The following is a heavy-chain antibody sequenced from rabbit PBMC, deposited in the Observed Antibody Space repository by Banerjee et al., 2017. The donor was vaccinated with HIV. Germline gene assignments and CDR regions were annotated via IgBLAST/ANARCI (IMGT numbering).Heavy chain of an antibody. CDR1: GFDLSNYYD. D-gene: IGHD4-2*01. CDR2: IDAGSSGST. V-gene: IGHV1S45*01. CDR3: ARRGYGGIIDNGFDP. J-gene: IGHJ2*01. Sequence: QEQLVESGGGLVQPEGSLTLTCTASGFDLSNYYDMCWVRQAPEKGLEWIACIDAGSSGSTWYASWAKGRVTISKTSSTTVTLQITSLTAADTASYCCARRGYGGIIDNGFDPWGPGTLVTVS.